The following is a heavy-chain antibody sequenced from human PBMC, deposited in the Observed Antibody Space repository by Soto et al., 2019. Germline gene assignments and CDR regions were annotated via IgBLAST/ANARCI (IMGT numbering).Heavy chain of an antibody. Sequence: QVQLVQSGAEVKKPGASVKVSCKVSGYTLTELSMHWVRQAPGKGLEWMGGFDPEDGETIYAQKFQGRVTMTEDTSPDTTYMELSSLRSEHTAVYYCATHLRIVGTTPWCWGGFDPWGQGTLDTVSS. V-gene: IGHV1-24*01. D-gene: IGHD1-26*01. CDR3: ATHLRIVGTTPWCWGGFDP. CDR1: GYTLTELS. CDR2: FDPEDGET. J-gene: IGHJ5*02.